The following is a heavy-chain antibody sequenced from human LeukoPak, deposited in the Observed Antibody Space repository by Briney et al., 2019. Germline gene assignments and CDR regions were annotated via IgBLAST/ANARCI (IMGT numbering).Heavy chain of an antibody. D-gene: IGHD1-26*01. CDR3: ARIGRVVGAIDY. CDR1: GYTFTSYD. J-gene: IGHJ4*02. V-gene: IGHV1-8*01. Sequence: ASVKVSCKASGYTFTSYDINWVRQAPGQGLEWMGWMNPNSGNTGYAQKFQGRVTMTRNTSISTAYMELSSLRSEDTAVYYCARIGRVVGAIDYWGQGTLVTVSS. CDR2: MNPNSGNT.